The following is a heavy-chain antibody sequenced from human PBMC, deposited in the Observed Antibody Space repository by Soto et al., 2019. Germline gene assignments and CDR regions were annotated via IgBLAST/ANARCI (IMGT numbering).Heavy chain of an antibody. CDR3: ARDGAAAAPPSGMDV. CDR2: ISSSGSTI. CDR1: GFTFSSYE. Sequence: GGSLRLSCAASGFTFSSYEMNWVRQAPGKGLEWVSYISSSGSTIYYADSVKGRFTISRDNAKNSLYLQMNSLRAEDTAVFYCARDGAAAAPPSGMDVWGQGTTVTVSS. J-gene: IGHJ6*02. D-gene: IGHD6-13*01. V-gene: IGHV3-48*03.